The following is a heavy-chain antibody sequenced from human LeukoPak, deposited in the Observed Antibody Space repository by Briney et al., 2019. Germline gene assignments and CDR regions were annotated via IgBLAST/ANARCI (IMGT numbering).Heavy chain of an antibody. CDR1: GFTFSSYG. V-gene: IGHV3-30*02. CDR3: ASLSSAPHDY. J-gene: IGHJ4*02. Sequence: GRSLRLSCAASGFTFSSYGMHWVRQAPGKGLEWVAFIRYDGSNKYYADSVKGRFTISRDNSKNTLYLQMNSLRAEDTAVYYCASLSSAPHDYWGQGTLVTVSS. CDR2: IRYDGSNK.